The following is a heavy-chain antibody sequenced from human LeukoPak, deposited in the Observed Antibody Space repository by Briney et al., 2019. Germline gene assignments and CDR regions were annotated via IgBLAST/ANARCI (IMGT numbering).Heavy chain of an antibody. V-gene: IGHV3-23*01. CDR2: ISGSGGST. CDR3: AKVGATGGYYFDY. Sequence: GGSLRLSCAASGFTVSSFAMSWVRQAPGKGLEWVSTISGSGGSTYYADSVKGRFTISRDSSKNTLYLQMNSLRAEDTAIYYCAKVGATGGYYFDYWGQGTLVTASS. CDR1: GFTVSSFA. D-gene: IGHD1-26*01. J-gene: IGHJ4*02.